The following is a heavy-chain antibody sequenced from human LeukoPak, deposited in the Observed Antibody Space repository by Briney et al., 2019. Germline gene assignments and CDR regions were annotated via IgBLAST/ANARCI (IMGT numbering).Heavy chain of an antibody. CDR3: AGHVPTGYYYYGMDV. D-gene: IGHD1-14*01. CDR1: GGSISSSSYY. CDR2: IYYSGST. V-gene: IGHV4-39*01. J-gene: IGHJ6*01. Sequence: SETLSLTCTVSGGSISSSSYYWGWIRQPPGKGLEWIGSIYYSGSTYYNPSLKSRVTISVDTSKNQFSLKLSSVTAADTAVYYCAGHVPTGYYYYGMDVWGQGTTVTVSS.